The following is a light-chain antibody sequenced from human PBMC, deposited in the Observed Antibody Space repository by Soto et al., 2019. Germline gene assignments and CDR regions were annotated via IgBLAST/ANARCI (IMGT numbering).Light chain of an antibody. V-gene: IGKV3-20*01. CDR2: GAS. J-gene: IGKJ3*01. CDR1: QSVSSSY. Sequence: EIVLTQSPGTLSFSPGERATLSCRTSQSVSSSYLAWYQQKPGQAPRLLIYGASSRATGIPDRFSVSASGTDFTLIISRLEPEDFAVYYCQHYGTSALFGPGTRVDLK. CDR3: QHYGTSAL.